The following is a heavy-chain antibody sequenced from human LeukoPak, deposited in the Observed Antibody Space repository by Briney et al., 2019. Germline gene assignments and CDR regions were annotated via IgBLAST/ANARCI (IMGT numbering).Heavy chain of an antibody. D-gene: IGHD1-26*01. CDR3: AGDHLLVGAPKRAFDI. J-gene: IGHJ3*02. V-gene: IGHV1-2*02. CDR2: INPNSGGT. CDR1: GYTFTGYY. Sequence: ASVKVSCKASGYTFTGYYMHWVRQAPGQGLEWMGWINPNSGGTNYAQKFQGRVTMTRDTSISTAYTELSRLRSDDTAVYYCAGDHLLVGAPKRAFDIWGQGTMVTVSS.